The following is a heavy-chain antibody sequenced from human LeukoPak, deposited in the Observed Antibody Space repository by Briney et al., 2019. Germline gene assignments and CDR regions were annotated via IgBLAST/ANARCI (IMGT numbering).Heavy chain of an antibody. CDR2: ISPGGNTI. CDR3: AAGRDIAVAGPGGYFDY. Sequence: GASLRLSCAASGFTFSDYHMNWIRQAPGKGLEWVSYISPGGNTIYFADSVNGRFTLSRNSARNSLSLQMNSLTAEDTAVYYCAAGRDIAVAGPGGYFDYWGRGTLVTVSS. V-gene: IGHV3-11*01. J-gene: IGHJ4*02. D-gene: IGHD6-19*01. CDR1: GFTFSDYH.